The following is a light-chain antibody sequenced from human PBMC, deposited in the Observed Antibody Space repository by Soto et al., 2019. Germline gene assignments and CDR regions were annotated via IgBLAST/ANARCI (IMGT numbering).Light chain of an antibody. Sequence: QSVLTQPASLSGVPGQSIALSCTGTSSDVGGYSYVSWYQQQPGKAPKLVISDVSNRPSGVSDRFSGSKSGNTASLTTSGLQTEDEADYYCASYTTSSTYVFGTGTKVTVL. CDR2: DVS. V-gene: IGLV2-14*01. CDR3: ASYTTSSTYV. CDR1: SSDVGGYSY. J-gene: IGLJ1*01.